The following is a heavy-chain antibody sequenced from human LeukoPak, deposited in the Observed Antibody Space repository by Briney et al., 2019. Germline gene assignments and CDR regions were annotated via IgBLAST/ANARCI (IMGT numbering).Heavy chain of an antibody. CDR2: FDPEDGET. CDR3: ATGYYDSRGYSYQFDP. CDR1: GYTLTELS. D-gene: IGHD3-22*01. J-gene: IGHJ5*02. V-gene: IGHV1-24*01. Sequence: GASVKVSCKVSGYTLTELSMHWVRQAPGKGLEWMEGFDPEDGETIYAQKFQGRVTMTEDTSTDTAYMELSSLRSEDTAVYYCATGYYDSRGYSYQFDPWGQGTLVTVSS.